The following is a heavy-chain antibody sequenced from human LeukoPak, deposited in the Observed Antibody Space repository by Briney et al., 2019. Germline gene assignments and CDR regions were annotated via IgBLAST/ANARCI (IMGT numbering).Heavy chain of an antibody. D-gene: IGHD5-18*01. CDR2: IYYTGST. Sequence: PSETLSLTCTASRGSISSLYWSWIRQPPGKGLEWIGNIYYTGSTNYNPSLKSRVTISVDTSKNQFSLKLSSVTAADTAVYYCARGRGYSYGSPLDYWGQEAWSPSPQ. V-gene: IGHV4-59*11. J-gene: IGHJ4*01. CDR3: ARGRGYSYGSPLDY. CDR1: RGSISSLY.